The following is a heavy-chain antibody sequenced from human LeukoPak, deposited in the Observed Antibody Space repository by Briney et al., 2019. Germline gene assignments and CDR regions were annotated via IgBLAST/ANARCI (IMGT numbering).Heavy chain of an antibody. CDR3: ARRRPQSHAFDI. Sequence: KPSETLSLTCAVYGESFSGYYWNWIRQPPGKGLEWIGEINHSGSTNYNPSLKSRVTISVDTSKHQLSLKLTSVTAAETAVYYCARRRPQSHAFDIWGQGTMVTVSS. V-gene: IGHV4-34*01. CDR1: GESFSGYY. D-gene: IGHD6-19*01. J-gene: IGHJ3*02. CDR2: INHSGST.